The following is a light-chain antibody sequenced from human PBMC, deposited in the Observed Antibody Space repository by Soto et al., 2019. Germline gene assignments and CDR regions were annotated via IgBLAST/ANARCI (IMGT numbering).Light chain of an antibody. Sequence: EIVLTQSPGTLSLSPGERATLSCGASQSVSSSYLAWYQQKPGQAPRLLIYDASNRATGIPARFSGSGSGTDFTLTISSLEPEDFAVYYCQQRSNWVTFGPGTKVDIK. CDR1: QSVSSSY. V-gene: IGKV3D-20*02. J-gene: IGKJ3*01. CDR2: DAS. CDR3: QQRSNWVT.